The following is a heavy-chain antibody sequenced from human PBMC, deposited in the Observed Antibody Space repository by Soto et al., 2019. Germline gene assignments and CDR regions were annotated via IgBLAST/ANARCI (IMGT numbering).Heavy chain of an antibody. CDR3: AKGGTTTNIILDS. CDR2: IRGSGETT. V-gene: IGHV3-23*01. Sequence: EVELLESGGGLVQPGGSLRLSCAASGFTSSNYAMSWVRQSPGKGLEWLSSIRGSGETTYYSDSVKGRVTISRDNEKNTLYLQINSLTAGDTAVYYCAKGGTTTNIILDSWGPGTPVTVSA. J-gene: IGHJ4*02. CDR1: GFTSSNYA. D-gene: IGHD1-1*01.